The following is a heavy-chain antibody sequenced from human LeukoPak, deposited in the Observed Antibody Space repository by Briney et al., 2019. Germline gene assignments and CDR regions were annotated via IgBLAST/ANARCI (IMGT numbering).Heavy chain of an antibody. CDR1: GDTVSSNSAT. CDR3: ARARSGLFDF. V-gene: IGHV6-1*01. CDR2: TYYRSKLYN. Sequence: SQTLSLTCAISGDTVSSNSATWHWIRQSPSRGLEWLGRTYYRSKLYNDYAVSVRSRITINADTSKNQFSLQLNSVTPEDTALYYCARARSGLFDFWGQGTLVTVSS. J-gene: IGHJ4*02. D-gene: IGHD6-19*01.